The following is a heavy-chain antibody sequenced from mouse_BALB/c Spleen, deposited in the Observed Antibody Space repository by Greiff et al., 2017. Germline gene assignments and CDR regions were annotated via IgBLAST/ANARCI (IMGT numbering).Heavy chain of an antibody. Sequence: DVQLQESGPGLVKPSQSLSLTCTVTGYSITSDYAWNWIRQFPGNKLEWMGYISYSGSTSYNPSLKSRISITRDTSKNQFFLQLNSVTTEDTATYYCARSGYYTLLPWFAYWGQGTLVTVSA. CDR3: ARSGYYTLLPWFAY. V-gene: IGHV3-2*02. CDR1: GYSITSDYA. J-gene: IGHJ3*01. CDR2: ISYSGST. D-gene: IGHD2-3*01.